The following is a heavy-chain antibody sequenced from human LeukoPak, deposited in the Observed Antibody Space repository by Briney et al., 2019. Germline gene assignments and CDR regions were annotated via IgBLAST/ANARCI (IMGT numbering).Heavy chain of an antibody. CDR1: GGTFSSYA. D-gene: IGHD4-17*01. V-gene: IGHV1-69*06. Sequence: SVKVSCKASGGTFSSYAISWVRQAPGQGLEWMGGIIPIFGTANYAQKFQGRVTITADKSTSTTYMELSSLRSEDTAVYYCARAATVTAESAFGYWGQGTLVTVSS. J-gene: IGHJ4*02. CDR3: ARAATVTAESAFGY. CDR2: IIPIFGTA.